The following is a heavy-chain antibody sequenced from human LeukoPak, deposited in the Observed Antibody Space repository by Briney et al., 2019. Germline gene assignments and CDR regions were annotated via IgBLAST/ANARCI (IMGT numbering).Heavy chain of an antibody. CDR2: IYYSGST. J-gene: IGHJ5*02. V-gene: IGHV4-59*01. D-gene: IGHD6-6*01. CDR1: GGSINNSY. Sequence: SETLTLTCTVSGGSINNSYWTWIRQPPGKGLQWIGHIYYSGSTNYSPSIKSRVTISVDTSKNQFSLKLSSVTAADTAVYYCARLSSLANIAARGRTWLDPWGQGSLVTVSS. CDR3: ARLSSLANIAARGRTWLDP.